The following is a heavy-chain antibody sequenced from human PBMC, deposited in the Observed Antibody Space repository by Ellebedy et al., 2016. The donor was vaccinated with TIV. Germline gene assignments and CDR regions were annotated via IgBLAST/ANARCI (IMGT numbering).Heavy chain of an antibody. CDR1: GFTFSSYG. CDR2: IWYDGSNK. V-gene: IGHV3-33*01. D-gene: IGHD3-22*01. CDR3: ARALSGYYDSSGD. J-gene: IGHJ4*02. Sequence: GGSLRLXCAASGFTFSSYGMHWVRQAPGKGLEWVAVIWYDGSNKYYADSVKGRFTISRDNSKNSLYLQMNSLRDEDTAVYYCARALSGYYDSSGDWGQGTLVTVSS.